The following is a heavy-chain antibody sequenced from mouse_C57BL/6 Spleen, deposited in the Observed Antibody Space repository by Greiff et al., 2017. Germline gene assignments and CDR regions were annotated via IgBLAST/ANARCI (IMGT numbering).Heavy chain of an antibody. CDR1: GYAFTNYL. CDR3: ARWVYYSDY. D-gene: IGHD1-1*01. CDR2: INPGSGGT. J-gene: IGHJ2*01. V-gene: IGHV1-54*01. Sequence: QVQLKESGAELVRPGTSVKVSCKASGYAFTNYLIEWVKQRPGQGLEWIGVINPGSGGTNYNEKFKGKATLTADKSSSTAYMQLSSLTSEDSAVYFCARWVYYSDYWGQGTTLTVSS.